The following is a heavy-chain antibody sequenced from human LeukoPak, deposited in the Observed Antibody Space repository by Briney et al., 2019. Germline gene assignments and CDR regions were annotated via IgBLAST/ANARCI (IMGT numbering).Heavy chain of an antibody. CDR1: GFTFSTYA. Sequence: GGSLRLSSAASGFTFSTYAMSWVRQAPGKGLEWVSLIGGSDGRTRYADSVKGRFTISRDNSKNTLYLEMNSLRDEDTSVYYCAKDSSSYDWGYMDVWGKGTTVTISS. CDR3: AKDSSSYDWGYMDV. D-gene: IGHD3-22*01. CDR2: IGGSDGRT. J-gene: IGHJ6*03. V-gene: IGHV3-23*01.